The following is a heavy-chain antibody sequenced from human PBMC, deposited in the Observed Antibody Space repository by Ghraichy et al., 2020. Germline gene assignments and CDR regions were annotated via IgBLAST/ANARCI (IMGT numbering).Heavy chain of an antibody. Sequence: GESLNISCVASGFSFSTHWMTWVRQAPGKGLEWVANIKQDGSETYYMDSVKGRFTISRDNAKNSLYLQMDSLRAEDTAVYFCARGVSTGVDYFDYWGQGALVTVSS. J-gene: IGHJ4*02. CDR2: IKQDGSET. V-gene: IGHV3-7*03. CDR1: GFSFSTHW. D-gene: IGHD7-27*01. CDR3: ARGVSTGVDYFDY.